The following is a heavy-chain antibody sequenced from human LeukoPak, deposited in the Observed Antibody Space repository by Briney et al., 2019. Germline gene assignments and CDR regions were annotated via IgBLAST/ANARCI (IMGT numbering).Heavy chain of an antibody. Sequence: PVKVSCKASGGTFSSYAISWVRQAPGQGLEWMGGIIPIFGTANYAQKFQGRVTITTDESTSTAYMELSSLRSEDTAVYYCARATLRYFGFDYWGQGTLVTVSS. D-gene: IGHD3-9*01. J-gene: IGHJ4*02. CDR3: ARATLRYFGFDY. CDR2: IIPIFGTA. CDR1: GGTFSSYA. V-gene: IGHV1-69*05.